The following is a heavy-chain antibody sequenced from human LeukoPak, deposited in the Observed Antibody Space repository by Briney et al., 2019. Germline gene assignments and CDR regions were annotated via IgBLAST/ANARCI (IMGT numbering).Heavy chain of an antibody. CDR3: ARNHGSLTNPDAFDF. D-gene: IGHD1-14*01. CDR2: IYYSGST. CDR1: GGSISSSSYY. Sequence: SETLSLTCTVSGGSISSSSYYWGWIRQPPGKGLEWIGSIYYSGSTYYNPSLKSRVTISEDTSKNQFSLKLSSVTAADTAVYYCARNHGSLTNPDAFDFWGQGTMVTVSS. J-gene: IGHJ3*01. V-gene: IGHV4-39*07.